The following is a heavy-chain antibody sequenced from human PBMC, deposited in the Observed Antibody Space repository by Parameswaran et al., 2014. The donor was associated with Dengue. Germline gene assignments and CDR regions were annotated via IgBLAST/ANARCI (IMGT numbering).Heavy chain of an antibody. CDR1: SNA. CDR3: AKPSYGDYPARYYYYGMDV. Sequence: SNARWIRQPPGKGLEWVSAISGSGGSTYYADSVKGRFTISRDNSKNTLYLQMNSLRAEDTAVYYCAKPSYGDYPARYYYYGMDVWGQGTTVTVSS. V-gene: IGHV3-23*01. J-gene: IGHJ6*02. D-gene: IGHD4-17*01. CDR2: ISGSGGST.